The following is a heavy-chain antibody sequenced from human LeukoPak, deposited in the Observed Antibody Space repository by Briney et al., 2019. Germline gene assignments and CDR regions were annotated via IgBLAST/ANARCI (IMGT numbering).Heavy chain of an antibody. CDR3: ARDQWYSSGWYNEMDAFDI. D-gene: IGHD6-19*01. J-gene: IGHJ3*02. CDR1: GYTFTGHY. CDR2: INPNSGGT. V-gene: IGHV1-2*02. Sequence: ASVKVSCKASGYTFTGHYMHWVRQAPGQGLEWMGWINPNSGGTNYAQKFQGRVTMTRDTSISTAYMELSRLRSDDTAVYYCARDQWYSSGWYNEMDAFDIWGQGTMVTVSS.